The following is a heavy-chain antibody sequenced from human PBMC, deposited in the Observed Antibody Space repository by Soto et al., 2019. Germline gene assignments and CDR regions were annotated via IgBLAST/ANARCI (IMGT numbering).Heavy chain of an antibody. CDR3: ATFIFCSSTSCYGREGGY. Sequence: EVQLLESGGGLVQPGGSLRLSSAASGFTFSSYGMSWVRQAPGKGLEWVSAISHSGGNTYYADSVKGRFAISRDNSKNTLYLQMNSLRAEDTAVYYCATFIFCSSTSCYGREGGYWGQGTLVTVSS. V-gene: IGHV3-23*01. CDR1: GFTFSSYG. D-gene: IGHD2-2*01. J-gene: IGHJ4*02. CDR2: ISHSGGNT.